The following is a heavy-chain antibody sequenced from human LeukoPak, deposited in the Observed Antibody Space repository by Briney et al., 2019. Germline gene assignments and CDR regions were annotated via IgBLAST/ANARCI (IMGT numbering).Heavy chain of an antibody. CDR3: AKVSGNSYYYFDY. D-gene: IGHD3-22*01. V-gene: IGHV3-23*01. CDR2: ISGSGGST. Sequence: GGSLRLSCAASGFTLSSYAISWARQAPGKGLEWVSDISGSGGSTYYADSVKGRFTISRDNSKNTLFLQMNSLRADDTAVYYCAKVSGNSYYYFDYWGQGSLVTVSS. J-gene: IGHJ4*02. CDR1: GFTLSSYA.